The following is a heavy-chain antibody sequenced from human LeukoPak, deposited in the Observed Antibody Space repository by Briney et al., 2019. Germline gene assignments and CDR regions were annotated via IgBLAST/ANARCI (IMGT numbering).Heavy chain of an antibody. CDR1: GFTFSSYS. CDR3: ARREIMGYCSSTSCYPPNGMDV. D-gene: IGHD2-2*01. Sequence: GGSLRLSCAASGFTFSSYSMTWVRQAPGKGLEWVSSISSSSSYIYYADSVKGRFTISRDNAKNSLYLQMNSLRAEDTAVYYCARREIMGYCSSTSCYPPNGMDVWGQGTTVTVSS. CDR2: ISSSSSYI. J-gene: IGHJ6*02. V-gene: IGHV3-21*04.